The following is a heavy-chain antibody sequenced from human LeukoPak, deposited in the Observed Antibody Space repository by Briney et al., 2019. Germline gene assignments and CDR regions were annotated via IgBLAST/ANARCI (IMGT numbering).Heavy chain of an antibody. CDR1: GFTFSSYS. Sequence: PGGSLRLSWAASGFTFSSYSMHWVRQAPGKGLEWVADISYDGSNKYYADSVNGRFTISSANSKNTLYLQMNSLRAEDTAVYYCARFPDYDFWSGDFCYYYGVDVWGQGTTVTVSS. D-gene: IGHD3-3*01. CDR2: ISYDGSNK. CDR3: ARFPDYDFWSGDFCYYYGVDV. J-gene: IGHJ6*02. V-gene: IGHV3-30-3*01.